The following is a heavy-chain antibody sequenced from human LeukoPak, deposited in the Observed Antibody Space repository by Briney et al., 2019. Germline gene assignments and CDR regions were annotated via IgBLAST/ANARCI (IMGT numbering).Heavy chain of an antibody. J-gene: IGHJ5*02. V-gene: IGHV3-11*01. CDR2: IGGSDSIV. CDR3: AREKVVGTFDT. CDR1: EITVSNYY. D-gene: IGHD6-19*01. Sequence: GVSLTLFCAVSEITVSNYYMSWIRQAQGKGRELVADIGGSDSIVAYADSVKGRYRLSRDFANNSLNLQMTSLRAEDTAVYDCAREKVVGTFDTWGQGALVTVSS.